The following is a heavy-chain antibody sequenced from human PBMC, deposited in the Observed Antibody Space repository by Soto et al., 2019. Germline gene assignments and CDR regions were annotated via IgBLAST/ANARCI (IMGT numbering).Heavy chain of an antibody. D-gene: IGHD2-21*01. CDR3: ATLPPRIVVTVLPIPS. V-gene: IGHV4-4*02. CDR1: GDSVSSTHW. CDR2: VYHTVST. J-gene: IGHJ4*02. Sequence: QVQLRQSGPRLARPSGTLSLTCVVSGDSVSSTHWWTWVRQTPGKGLEWIGEVYHTVSTKYNPSLQHRVTISVDKSKNHFSLNLMSLTAADTAVYYCATLPPRIVVTVLPIPSWGQGTQVTVSS.